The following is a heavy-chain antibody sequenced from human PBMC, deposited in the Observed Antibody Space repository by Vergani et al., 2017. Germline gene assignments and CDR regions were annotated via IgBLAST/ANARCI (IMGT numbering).Heavy chain of an antibody. CDR1: GFTFSDYY. Sequence: QLQLVESGGGLVKPGGSLRLSCAASGFTFSDYYMSWIRQAPGKGLEWVSYISSSGSTIYYADSVKGRFTISGDNAKNSLYLQMNSLRAEDTAVYYCARDRVARWLQPPDAVDIWGQGTMVTVSS. V-gene: IGHV3-11*01. CDR2: ISSSGSTI. CDR3: ARDRVARWLQPPDAVDI. D-gene: IGHD5-24*01. J-gene: IGHJ3*02.